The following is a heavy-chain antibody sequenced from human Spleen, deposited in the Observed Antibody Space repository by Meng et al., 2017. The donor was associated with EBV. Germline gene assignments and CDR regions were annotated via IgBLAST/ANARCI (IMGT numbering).Heavy chain of an antibody. Sequence: QVQRQESGPGLVEPSQTLSLTCPVSGGSFSTGGYYWSWIRQPPGKGLEWIGYISNIGRTYYNPSLKSRVTISVDTSKKQFSLKLSSVTAADTAVYYCARDVGRDYFDPWGRGTLVTVSS. CDR1: GGSFSTGGYY. J-gene: IGHJ4*02. CDR3: ARDVGRDYFDP. CDR2: ISNIGRT. V-gene: IGHV4-30-4*01.